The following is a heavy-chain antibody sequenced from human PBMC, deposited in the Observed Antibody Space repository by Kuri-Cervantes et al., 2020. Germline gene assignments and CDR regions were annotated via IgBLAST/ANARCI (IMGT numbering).Heavy chain of an antibody. CDR1: GFTFSSYG. Sequence: GGSLRLSCAASGFTFSSYGMSWVRQAPGKGLEWVSAISGSGGSTYYADSVKGRFTISRDNSKNTLYLQMNSLRAEDTAVFYCAKGAVGAGTSTYFDYWGQGTLVTVSS. D-gene: IGHD1-14*01. CDR2: ISGSGGST. CDR3: AKGAVGAGTSTYFDY. V-gene: IGHV3-23*01. J-gene: IGHJ4*02.